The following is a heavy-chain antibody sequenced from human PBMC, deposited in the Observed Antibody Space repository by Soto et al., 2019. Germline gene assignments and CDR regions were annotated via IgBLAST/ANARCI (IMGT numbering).Heavy chain of an antibody. CDR1: GFSRSGYS. J-gene: IGHJ6*02. D-gene: IGHD6-19*01. V-gene: IGHV3-48*02. CDR3: VRHSGDYYYYGLDV. CDR2: ISSSSSTI. Sequence: PGGSQRLSSAASGFSRSGYSMNWVRQAPGKGLEWISYISSSSSTINYADSVKGRFTISRDNARNSLYLQMNSLRDEDTAVYYCVRHSGDYYYYGLDVWGQGTTVTVSS.